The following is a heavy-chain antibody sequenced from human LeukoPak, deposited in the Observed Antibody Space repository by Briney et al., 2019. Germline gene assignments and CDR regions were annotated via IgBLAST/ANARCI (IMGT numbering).Heavy chain of an antibody. J-gene: IGHJ6*02. Sequence: SETLSLTCAVSGGSISSYYWSWIRQPAGKGLEWIGLISTSGSTNYNPSLKSRVTMSVDTSKNQFSLKLSSVTAADTAVYYCARRRLWLNYYYYGMDVWGQGTTVTVSS. V-gene: IGHV4-4*07. CDR1: GGSISSYY. D-gene: IGHD5-18*01. CDR3: ARRRLWLNYYYYGMDV. CDR2: ISTSGST.